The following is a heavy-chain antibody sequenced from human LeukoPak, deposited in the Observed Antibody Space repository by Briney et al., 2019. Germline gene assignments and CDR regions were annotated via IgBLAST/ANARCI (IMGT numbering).Heavy chain of an antibody. CDR2: INPNSVGT. D-gene: IGHD3-22*01. V-gene: IGHV1-2*02. CDR1: GYTFTGYY. CDR3: AKVPRYYDSSGYWGD. J-gene: IGHJ4*02. Sequence: ASVKVSCKASGYTFTGYYMHWVRQAPGQGLEWMGWINPNSVGTNYAQKFQGRVTMTRDTSISTAYMELSRLRSDDTAVYYCAKVPRYYDSSGYWGDWGQGTLVTVSS.